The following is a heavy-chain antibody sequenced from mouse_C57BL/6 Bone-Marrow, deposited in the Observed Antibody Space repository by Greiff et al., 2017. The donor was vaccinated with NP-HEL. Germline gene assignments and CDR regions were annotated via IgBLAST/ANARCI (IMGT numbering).Heavy chain of an antibody. CDR2: IYYSGTI. J-gene: IGHJ4*01. Sequence: EVQLQESGPGLVKPSQTVFLTCTVTGISITTGNYRWSWIRQFPGNKLEWIGYIYYSGTITYHPSLTSRTTITRDTPKNQFFLEMNSLTAEDTATYYCARERYGYPYYYAMDYWGQGTSVTVSS. CDR3: ARERYGYPYYYAMDY. D-gene: IGHD2-2*01. CDR1: GISITTGNYR. V-gene: IGHV3-5*01.